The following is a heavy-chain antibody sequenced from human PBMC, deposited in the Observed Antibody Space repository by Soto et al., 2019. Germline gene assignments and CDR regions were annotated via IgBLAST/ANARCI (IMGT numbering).Heavy chain of an antibody. CDR3: AKLSCTSSTCYFPGWFDP. Sequence: QVQLQESGPGLVKPSETLSLTCTVSGDSISGGASFWSWIRQPPGKGLEWIANVYYSGSSYYNTSLKSRLTISVDTTKHQFSLQLKSMTAADTAVYYCAKLSCTSSTCYFPGWFDPWGQGTLVTVSS. D-gene: IGHD2-2*01. CDR1: GDSISGGASF. V-gene: IGHV4-31*03. J-gene: IGHJ5*02. CDR2: VYYSGSS.